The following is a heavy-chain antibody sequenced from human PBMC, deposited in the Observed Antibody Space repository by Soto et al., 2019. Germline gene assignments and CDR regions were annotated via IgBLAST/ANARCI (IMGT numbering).Heavy chain of an antibody. CDR1: GGSISSGGYS. Sequence: PSETLSLTCAVSGGSISSGGYSWSWIRQPPGKGLEWIGYIYHSGSTYYNPSLKSRVTISVDRSKNQFSLKLSSVTAADTAVYYCASSTIFGVVIYPRSFDSWGQGTLVTVSS. CDR3: ASSTIFGVVIYPRSFDS. V-gene: IGHV4-30-2*01. D-gene: IGHD3-3*01. J-gene: IGHJ4*02. CDR2: IYHSGST.